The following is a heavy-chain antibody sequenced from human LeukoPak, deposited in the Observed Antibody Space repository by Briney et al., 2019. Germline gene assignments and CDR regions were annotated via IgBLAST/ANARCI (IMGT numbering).Heavy chain of an antibody. J-gene: IGHJ4*02. CDR2: VWHDGNNK. Sequence: GGSLRLSCAASGFNFNDYGMHWVRQAPGKGLEWVAIVWHDGNNKYYADSVRGRFTISRDNSKNTLYLEMNSLRAEDTAVYYCAREGAYSYTYWGQATLVIVSS. V-gene: IGHV3-33*01. CDR3: AREGAYSYTY. D-gene: IGHD5-18*01. CDR1: GFNFNDYG.